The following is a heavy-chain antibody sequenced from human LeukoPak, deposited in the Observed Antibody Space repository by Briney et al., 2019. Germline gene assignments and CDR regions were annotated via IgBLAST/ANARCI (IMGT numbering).Heavy chain of an antibody. Sequence: GGSLRLSCAASEFTFSAYSMHRVRQAPGKGLERVAVISYDGSYKFYADSVKGRFTISRDNSKSTLYLQMNSLRAEDTAVYYCAKDRYSGLNTIDYWGQGTLVTVSS. CDR2: ISYDGSYK. D-gene: IGHD6-13*01. CDR3: AKDRYSGLNTIDY. J-gene: IGHJ4*02. V-gene: IGHV3-30*18. CDR1: EFTFSAYS.